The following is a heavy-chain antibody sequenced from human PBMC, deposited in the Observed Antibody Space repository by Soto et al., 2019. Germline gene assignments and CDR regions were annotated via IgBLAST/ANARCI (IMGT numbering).Heavy chain of an antibody. CDR2: INSDGSSR. D-gene: IGHD2-8*01. CDR1: GFTFSSAW. CDR3: ARDLGCTNGVCYIVPNNSFDP. V-gene: IGHV3-74*01. Sequence: EVQLVESGGGLVQPGGSLRLSCAASGFTFSSAWMHWVRQAPGKGLVWVSRINSDGSSRSYADSVKGRFTISRDSAKNTLYMKMNSLRAEDTAVYYCARDLGCTNGVCYIVPNNSFDPWGQGTLVTVSS. J-gene: IGHJ5*02.